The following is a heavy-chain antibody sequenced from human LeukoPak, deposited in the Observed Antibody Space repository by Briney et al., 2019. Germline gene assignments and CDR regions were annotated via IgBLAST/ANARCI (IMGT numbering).Heavy chain of an antibody. J-gene: IGHJ4*02. CDR3: AIPPGYCGNECSIDY. CDR2: IYPRNYET. D-gene: IGHD2-21*01. Sequence: GEALQSSSEGSAYGFSNYWIVCVRPMPGKGLEWMGIIYPRNYETRYSPYFQCRVAISIEKSISTAYLQWSSLKASDTAMYYCAIPPGYCGNECSIDYWGQGTLVTVSS. V-gene: IGHV5-51*01. CDR1: AYGFSNYW.